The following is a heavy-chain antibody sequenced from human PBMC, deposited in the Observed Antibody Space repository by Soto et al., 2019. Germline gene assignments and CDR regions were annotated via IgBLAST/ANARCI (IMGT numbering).Heavy chain of an antibody. J-gene: IGHJ4*02. V-gene: IGHV3-30*18. Sequence: GGSLRLSCAASGFTFSSYGMHWVRQAPGKGLEWVAVISYDGSNKYYADSVKGRFTISRDNSKNTLYLQMNSLRAEDTAVYYCAKDPRLSPGFLEWSPDDYWGQGTLVTVSS. CDR3: AKDPRLSPGFLEWSPDDY. CDR2: ISYDGSNK. D-gene: IGHD3-3*01. CDR1: GFTFSSYG.